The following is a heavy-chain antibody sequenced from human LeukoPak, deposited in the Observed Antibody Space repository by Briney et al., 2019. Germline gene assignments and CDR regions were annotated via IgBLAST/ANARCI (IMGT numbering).Heavy chain of an antibody. D-gene: IGHD3-16*02. CDR2: INQDGSDK. J-gene: IGHJ4*02. V-gene: IGHV3-7*01. CDR3: ARGGYYDYVWGSYRRLYYFDY. Sequence: GGSLRLSCAASGLTFSIHWMNWVRQAPGKGLECVANINQDGSDKYYVDSVKGRFTISRDNTKNSLYLQMNSLRAADTAVYYCARGGYYDYVWGSYRRLYYFDYWGQGTLVTVSS. CDR1: GLTFSIHW.